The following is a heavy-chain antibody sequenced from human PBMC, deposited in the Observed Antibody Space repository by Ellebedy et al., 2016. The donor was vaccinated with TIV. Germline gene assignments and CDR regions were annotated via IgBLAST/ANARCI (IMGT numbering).Heavy chain of an antibody. V-gene: IGHV1-18*04. CDR1: GYKFTSYG. CDR2: ISAFNGDT. CDR3: ARGFYERFDP. D-gene: IGHD2/OR15-2a*01. Sequence: ASVKVSCKASGYKFTSYGISWVRQAPGQGLEWMGWISAFNGDTNYAQKFQGRVNMTTDTFTSTAYMELRSLRSDDTAVYYCARGFYERFDPWGQGTLVTVSS. J-gene: IGHJ5*02.